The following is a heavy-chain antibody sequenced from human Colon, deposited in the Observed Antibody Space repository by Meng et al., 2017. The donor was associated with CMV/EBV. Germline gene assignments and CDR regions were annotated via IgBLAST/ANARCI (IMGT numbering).Heavy chain of an antibody. V-gene: IGHV1-46*01. CDR3: ATDWGINVPTKRLHN. CDR1: GYNFAAYY. CDR2: IYPRRGDT. Sequence: ASVKVSCKASGYNFAAYYMHWVRQAPGQGLEWMGVIYPRRGDTTYAQKFEGRVSMTRDTSTTTVYMELHSLRSEDSAVNYCATDWGINVPTKRLHNWGQGTLVTVSS. J-gene: IGHJ4*02. D-gene: IGHD2-2*01.